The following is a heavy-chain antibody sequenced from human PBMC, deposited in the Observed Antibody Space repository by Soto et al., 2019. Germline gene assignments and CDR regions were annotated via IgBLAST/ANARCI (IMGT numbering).Heavy chain of an antibody. V-gene: IGHV3-11*01. CDR3: AKTWSGYSMDY. J-gene: IGHJ4*02. D-gene: IGHD3-3*01. Sequence: GGSLRLSCAASGFTFSDYYMTWIRQAPGKGLEWVSYISNSGSTTYYADSVKGRFTISRDNAKNSLYLQMNSLRAEDTAVYYCAKTWSGYSMDYWGQGTLVTVSS. CDR2: ISNSGSTT. CDR1: GFTFSDYY.